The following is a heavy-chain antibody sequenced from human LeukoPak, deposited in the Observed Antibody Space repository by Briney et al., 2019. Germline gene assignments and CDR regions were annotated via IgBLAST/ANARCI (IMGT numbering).Heavy chain of an antibody. J-gene: IGHJ4*02. CDR3: AREEVATTYFDY. CDR2: MNPNSGNT. CDR1: GYTFTSYD. V-gene: IGHV1-8*01. Sequence: ASVKVSCKASGYTFTSYDINWVRQATGQGLEWMGWMNPNSGNTGYAQKFQGRVTMTRNTSISTAYMELSSLRSEDTAVYYCAREEVATTYFDYWGQGTLVTVSS. D-gene: IGHD5-12*01.